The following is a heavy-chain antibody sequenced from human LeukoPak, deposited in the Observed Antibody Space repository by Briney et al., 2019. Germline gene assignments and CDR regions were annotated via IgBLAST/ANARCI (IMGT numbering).Heavy chain of an antibody. D-gene: IGHD6-13*01. Sequence: GGSLRLSCAASGFTLSSYWMSWVRQAPGKGLEWVANIKQDGSEKYYVDSVKGRFTISRDNAKNSLYLQMNSLRAEDTAVYYCAREEQQLGAYYFDYWGQGTLVTVSS. CDR2: IKQDGSEK. V-gene: IGHV3-7*01. J-gene: IGHJ4*02. CDR1: GFTLSSYW. CDR3: AREEQQLGAYYFDY.